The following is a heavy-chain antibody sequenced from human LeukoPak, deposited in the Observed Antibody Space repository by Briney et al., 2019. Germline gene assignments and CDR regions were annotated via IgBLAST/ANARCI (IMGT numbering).Heavy chain of an antibody. J-gene: IGHJ6*03. CDR1: GFTFSSYG. D-gene: IGHD6-13*01. V-gene: IGHV3-21*01. CDR3: ARAAIAAARIYYYMDV. Sequence: GGSLRLSCAASGFTFSSYGMNWVRQIPGKGLEWVSYIDSSSYIYYADSVKGRFTISRDNAENSLYLQMNSLRAVDTAVYYCARAAIAAARIYYYMDVWGKGTTVTVSS. CDR2: IDSSSYI.